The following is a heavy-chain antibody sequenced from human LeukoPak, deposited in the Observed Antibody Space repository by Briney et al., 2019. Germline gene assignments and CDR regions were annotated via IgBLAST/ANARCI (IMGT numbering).Heavy chain of an antibody. Sequence: GGSLRLSCAASGFTFRTYSMNWVRQAPGRGLEWVSSISSSSSYIYYADSVKGRFTISRDNDKNSLYLQMNSLRAEDTAVYYCARDIRYGSGSYYDVGYYGMDVWGQGTTVTVSS. D-gene: IGHD3-10*01. CDR3: ARDIRYGSGSYYDVGYYGMDV. CDR1: GFTFRTYS. CDR2: ISSSSSYI. V-gene: IGHV3-21*01. J-gene: IGHJ6*02.